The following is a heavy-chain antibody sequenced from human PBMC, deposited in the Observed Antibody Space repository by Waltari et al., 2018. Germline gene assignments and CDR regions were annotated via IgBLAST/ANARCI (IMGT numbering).Heavy chain of an antibody. CDR3: ARFMVQGDGHWFDP. CDR2: IIPIHGIA. CDR1: GGTFSSYA. Sequence: QVQLVQSGAEVKKPGSSVKVSCKASGGTFSSYAISWVRQAPGQGLEWMGGIIPIHGIANDAQKFQGRVTITADESTSTAYMELSSLRSEDTAVYYCARFMVQGDGHWFDPWGQGTLVTVSS. J-gene: IGHJ5*02. V-gene: IGHV1-69*04. D-gene: IGHD3-10*01.